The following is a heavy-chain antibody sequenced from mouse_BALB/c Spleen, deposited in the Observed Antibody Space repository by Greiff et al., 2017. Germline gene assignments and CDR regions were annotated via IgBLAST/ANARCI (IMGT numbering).Heavy chain of an antibody. V-gene: IGHV5-6-5*01. CDR1: GFTFSSYA. Sequence: EVKLVESGGGLVKPGGSLKLSCAASGFTFSSYAMSWVRQTPEKKLEWVASISSGGSTYYPDSVKGRFTISRDNARNILYLQMSSLRSEDTAMYYCARGLGFAYWGQGTLVTVSA. J-gene: IGHJ3*01. D-gene: IGHD2-10*02. CDR3: ARGLGFAY. CDR2: ISSGGST.